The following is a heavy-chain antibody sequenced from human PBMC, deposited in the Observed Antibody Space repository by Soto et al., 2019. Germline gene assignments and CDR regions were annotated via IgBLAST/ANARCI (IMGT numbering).Heavy chain of an antibody. V-gene: IGHV1-69*13. D-gene: IGHD1-1*01. CDR1: GGNFSSNG. CDR2: IIPTFGTT. J-gene: IGHJ5*02. CDR3: AGAYDSTWYNWLDP. Sequence: GASVKVSCKAPGGNFSSNGIRWVRQAPGQGLELMGGIIPTFGTTNYAHKFRGRVTITADESTGTAYMELSSLRSDDTAVYYCAGAYDSTWYNWLDPWGQGTLVTVSS.